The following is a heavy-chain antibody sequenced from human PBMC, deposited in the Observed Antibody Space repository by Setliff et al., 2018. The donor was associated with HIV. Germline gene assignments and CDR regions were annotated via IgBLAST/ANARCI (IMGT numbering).Heavy chain of an antibody. CDR3: ARGVTGYYDSSGTPKLDY. J-gene: IGHJ4*02. CDR1: GFTFSSYS. D-gene: IGHD3-22*01. Sequence: GGSLRLSCAASGFTFSSYSMNWVRQAPGKGLEWVSSISSSSSYIYYADSVRGRFTISRDNSKKTLFLQMNSLRDEDTAMYYCARGVTGYYDSSGTPKLDYWGQGTLVTVSS. V-gene: IGHV3-21*01. CDR2: ISSSSSYI.